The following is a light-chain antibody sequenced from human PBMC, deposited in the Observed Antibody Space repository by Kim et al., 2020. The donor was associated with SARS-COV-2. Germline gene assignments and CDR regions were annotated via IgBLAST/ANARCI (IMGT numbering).Light chain of an antibody. J-gene: IGKJ4*01. CDR3: QQRNSWPLT. CDR1: QSISNF. CDR2: AAS. V-gene: IGKV1-27*01. Sequence: ASVGERVTITCRASQSISNFLAWYQRRPGKVPQVLIYAASTLQSGVQSRFSGSGSGTDFTLTISSLQPEDVAVYYCQQRNSWPLTFGGGTKVDIK.